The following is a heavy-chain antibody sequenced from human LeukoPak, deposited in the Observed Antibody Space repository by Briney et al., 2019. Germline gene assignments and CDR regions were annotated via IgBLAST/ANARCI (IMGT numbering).Heavy chain of an antibody. CDR1: GFTFSNAW. D-gene: IGHD2-15*01. V-gene: IGHV3-15*01. Sequence: GGSLRLSCAASGFTFSNAWMSWVRQAPGKGLEWVGRIKSKTDGGTTDYAAPVKGRFTISRDDSKNTLYLQMNSLKTEGTAVYYCTTDYCSGGSCYSDYYYGMDVWGQGTTVTVSS. J-gene: IGHJ6*02. CDR2: IKSKTDGGTT. CDR3: TTDYCSGGSCYSDYYYGMDV.